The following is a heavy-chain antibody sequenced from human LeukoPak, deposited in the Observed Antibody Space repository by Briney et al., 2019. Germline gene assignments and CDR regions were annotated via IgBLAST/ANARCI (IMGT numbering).Heavy chain of an antibody. CDR3: ARASVPGHFDY. CDR1: GGSVSSGGYY. D-gene: IGHD5/OR15-5a*01. V-gene: IGHV4-31*03. Sequence: SETLSLTCTVSGGSVSSGGYYWSWIRQHPGKGLEWIGYIYYSGSTYYNPSLKSRVTISVDTSKNQFSLKLSSVTAADTAVYYCARASVPGHFDYWGQGTLVTVSS. J-gene: IGHJ4*02. CDR2: IYYSGST.